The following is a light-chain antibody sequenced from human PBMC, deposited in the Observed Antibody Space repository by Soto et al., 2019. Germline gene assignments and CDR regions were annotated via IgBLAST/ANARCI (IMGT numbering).Light chain of an antibody. CDR2: GAS. CDR1: QSVSNNY. CDR3: QQYGSSPGIT. Sequence: EILLTQSPGTLSLSPGERATLSCRASQSVSNNYLAWYQQKPGQAPRLLIYGASSRATGIPDRFSGSGSGTDFTLTISRLEPEDFAVYYCQQYGSSPGITFGQGTRLEIK. J-gene: IGKJ5*01. V-gene: IGKV3-20*01.